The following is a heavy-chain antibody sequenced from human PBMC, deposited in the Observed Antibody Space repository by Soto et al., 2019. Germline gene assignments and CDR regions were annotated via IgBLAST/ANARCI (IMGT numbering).Heavy chain of an antibody. Sequence: GGSLRLSCAASGFTFSIYSMNWVRQAPGKGLEWVSYIMPGSSHIFYADSVKGRFTISRDNSNNMLYLEMNSLRADDTAVSYCARDDEYDDNGLDYWGQGTLVTVSS. D-gene: IGHD3-3*01. CDR2: IMPGSSHI. CDR3: ARDDEYDDNGLDY. CDR1: GFTFSIYS. V-gene: IGHV3-48*01. J-gene: IGHJ4*02.